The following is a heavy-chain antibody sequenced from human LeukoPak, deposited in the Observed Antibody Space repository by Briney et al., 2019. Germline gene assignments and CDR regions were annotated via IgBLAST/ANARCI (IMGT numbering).Heavy chain of an antibody. V-gene: IGHV1-3*01. Sequence: GASVKVSCKASGYTFTSYAMHWVRQAPGQRLEWMGWINAGNGNTKYSQKFQGRVTITRDTSASTAYMELSSLRSEDTAVYYCARGEGVFYGSGWYGFGWFDPWGQGTLVAVSS. CDR1: GYTFTSYA. D-gene: IGHD6-19*01. CDR3: ARGEGVFYGSGWYGFGWFDP. J-gene: IGHJ5*02. CDR2: INAGNGNT.